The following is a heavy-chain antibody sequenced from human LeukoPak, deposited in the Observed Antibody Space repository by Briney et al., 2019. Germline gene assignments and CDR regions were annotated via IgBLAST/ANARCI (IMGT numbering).Heavy chain of an antibody. CDR3: ARDLSGVTGYTYGRGIDY. CDR2: IKKDGSEK. Sequence: GGTLRLSCAASGFTFSSYGMSWVRQAPGKGLEWVANIKKDGSEKYYVDSVKGRFTISRDNAKTSLYLQMNSLRAEDTAVYYCARDLSGVTGYTYGRGIDYWGQGTLVTVSS. J-gene: IGHJ4*02. D-gene: IGHD5-18*01. CDR1: GFTFSSYG. V-gene: IGHV3-7*01.